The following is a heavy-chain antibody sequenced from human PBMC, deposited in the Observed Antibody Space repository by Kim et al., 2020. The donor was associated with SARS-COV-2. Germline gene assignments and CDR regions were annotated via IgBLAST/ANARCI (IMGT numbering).Heavy chain of an antibody. Sequence: NYNPSLKRRVTISVDKSKNRFSLKLGSVTAADTAVYYWARAVAVYREFDYWGQGTLVTVSS. J-gene: IGHJ4*02. D-gene: IGHD6-19*01. CDR3: ARAVAVYREFDY. V-gene: IGHV4-4*02.